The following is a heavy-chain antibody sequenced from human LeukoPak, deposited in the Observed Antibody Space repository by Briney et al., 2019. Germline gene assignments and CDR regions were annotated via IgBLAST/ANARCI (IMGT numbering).Heavy chain of an antibody. CDR3: ARESAKSGSSSPLTSFDY. D-gene: IGHD2-15*01. J-gene: IGHJ4*02. V-gene: IGHV1-2*02. CDR2: INPNSGGT. CDR1: GYTFTGYY. Sequence: ASVKVSCKASGYTFTGYYMHWVRQAPGQGLEWMGWINPNSGGTNYAQKFQGRVTMTRDTSISTAYMELSRLRSDDTAVYYCARESAKSGSSSPLTSFDYWGQGTLVTVSS.